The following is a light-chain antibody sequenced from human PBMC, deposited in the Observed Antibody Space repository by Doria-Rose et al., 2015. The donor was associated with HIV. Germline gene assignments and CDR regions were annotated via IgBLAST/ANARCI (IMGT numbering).Light chain of an antibody. CDR3: QVWDSVNEHPGV. J-gene: IGLJ2*01. CDR2: DDS. Sequence: LTQPPSVSVAPGQTATLTCGGDNIGSKGVHWYQQKPGQAPVVVVQDDSDRPSGIPERFSGSNSGNTATLTTTRVEAGDEADFYCQVWDSVNEHPGVFGGGTKLTVL. V-gene: IGLV3-21*02. CDR1: NIGSKG.